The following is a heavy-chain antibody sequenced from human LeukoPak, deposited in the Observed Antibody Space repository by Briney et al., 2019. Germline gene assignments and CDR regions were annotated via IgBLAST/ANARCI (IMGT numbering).Heavy chain of an antibody. V-gene: IGHV4-34*01. CDR2: INHSVST. CDR3: ARGSRSSMVRGVLRYGMDV. D-gene: IGHD3-10*01. J-gene: IGHJ6*02. Sequence: SETLSLTCTVYVGSFSGYYWSWIRQPPGKGLEWIGEINHSVSTNYNPSLKSRVTISVDTSNNQFSLQLSSVTAADTAVYYCARGSRSSMVRGVLRYGMDVWGQGTTVTVSS. CDR1: VGSFSGYY.